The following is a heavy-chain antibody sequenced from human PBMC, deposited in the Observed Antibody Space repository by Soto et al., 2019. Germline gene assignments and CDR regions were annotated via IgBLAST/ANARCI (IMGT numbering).Heavy chain of an antibody. CDR1: GYTFTSSY. Sequence: GPSVKVSCKASGYTFTSSYMHWVLQSPGQGLEWMGIINPSGGSTSYAQKFQGRVTMTSDTSTSTVYMELSSLRSEDTAVYYCERDITYSNHEGTYYYGMDVWGQGTTVTVSS. J-gene: IGHJ6*02. D-gene: IGHD4-4*01. V-gene: IGHV1-46*01. CDR2: INPSGGST. CDR3: ERDITYSNHEGTYYYGMDV.